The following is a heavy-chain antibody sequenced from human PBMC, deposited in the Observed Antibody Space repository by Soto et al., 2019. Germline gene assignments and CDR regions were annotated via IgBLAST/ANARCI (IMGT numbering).Heavy chain of an antibody. J-gene: IGHJ4*02. Sequence: GGSLRLSCAASGFTFTSYAMNWVRQAPGKGLEWVSTISGSGATAYYADSVKGRFTISRDNSKNTLYLQMNSLRAEDTALYYCAKDSTHTFDYWGQGTLVTVSS. CDR3: AKDSTHTFDY. V-gene: IGHV3-23*01. D-gene: IGHD4-4*01. CDR1: GFTFTSYA. CDR2: ISGSGATA.